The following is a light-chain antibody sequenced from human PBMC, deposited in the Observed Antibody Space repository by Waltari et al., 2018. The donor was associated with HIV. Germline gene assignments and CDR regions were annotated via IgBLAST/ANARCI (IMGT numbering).Light chain of an antibody. CDR3: QAWDSSTVV. J-gene: IGLJ2*01. V-gene: IGLV3-1*01. CDR1: KWGEKY. Sequence: SSELIQPPSQSVSPGQTASITCSGDKWGEKYACWYQQKPGQSPVVVIYQDSKRPSGIPERFSGSNSGNTATLTISGTQAMDEADYYCQAWDSSTVVFGGGTKLTVL. CDR2: QDS.